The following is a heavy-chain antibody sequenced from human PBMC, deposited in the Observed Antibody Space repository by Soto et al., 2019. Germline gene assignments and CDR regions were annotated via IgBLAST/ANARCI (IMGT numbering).Heavy chain of an antibody. CDR2: ISGSGRTI. CDR3: AKVGPSYYYGMDV. CDR1: GLDFSSEV. Sequence: GGSLRLSCAASGLDFSSEVMCWVRQAPGKGLEWVSSISGSGRTIYHADSMRGRFAISRDNSKNSLYLQLNNLRVDDTAVYYCAKVGPSYYYGMDVWGQGTTVTVSS. J-gene: IGHJ6*02. D-gene: IGHD1-26*01. V-gene: IGHV3-23*01.